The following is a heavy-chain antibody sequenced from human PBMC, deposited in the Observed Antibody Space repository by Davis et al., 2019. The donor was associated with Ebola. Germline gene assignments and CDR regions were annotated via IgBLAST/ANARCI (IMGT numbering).Heavy chain of an antibody. J-gene: IGHJ4*02. CDR3: AKNKWPPDY. CDR1: GFTFSTYS. Sequence: GGSLRLSCAASGFTFSTYSMSWVRQAPGKGLEWVSSISSDSDYIYYADSAKGRFTISRDNAKNTLYLQMKSLTVEDTAVYYCAKNKWPPDYWGQGTLVTVSS. V-gene: IGHV3-21*01. CDR2: ISSDSDYI. D-gene: IGHD5-12*01.